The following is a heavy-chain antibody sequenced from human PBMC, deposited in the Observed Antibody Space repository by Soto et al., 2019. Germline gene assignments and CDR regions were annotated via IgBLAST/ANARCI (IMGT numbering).Heavy chain of an antibody. V-gene: IGHV3-72*01. Sequence: GGSLRLSCAASGFTFSDHYMDWVRQAPGKGLEWVGRIRNKANNYATEYAASVKGRFTISRDDSKNSLYLQMNSLETEDTAVYSCARESRYYNNIPCYLLDNWGQGTLVIGSS. J-gene: IGHJ4*02. CDR3: ARESRYYNNIPCYLLDN. D-gene: IGHD2-2*01. CDR1: GFTFSDHY. CDR2: IRNKANNYAT.